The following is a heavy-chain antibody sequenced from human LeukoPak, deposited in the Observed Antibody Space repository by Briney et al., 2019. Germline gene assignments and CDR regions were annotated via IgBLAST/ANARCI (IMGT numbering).Heavy chain of an antibody. J-gene: IGHJ4*02. CDR2: TNPNSGGT. CDR1: GYTFTGYY. D-gene: IGHD4-11*01. Sequence: ASVKVSCKASGYTFTGYYIHWVRQAPGQGLEWMGRTNPNSGGTSSAEKFQGRVTMTRDTSITTAYMELSRLTSDDTAVYYCARDHFAGTYSNHYWGQGTLVTVSS. V-gene: IGHV1-2*06. CDR3: ARDHFAGTYSNHY.